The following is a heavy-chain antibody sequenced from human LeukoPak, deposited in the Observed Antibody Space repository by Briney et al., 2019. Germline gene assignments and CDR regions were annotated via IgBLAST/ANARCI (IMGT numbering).Heavy chain of an antibody. CDR1: GFTFSGYW. J-gene: IGHJ4*02. V-gene: IGHV3-74*01. Sequence: PGGSLRLSCAASGFTFSGYWMHWVRQAPGKGLVWVSRINNDGSYTSYADSVKGRFTISRDNSKNTLYLQMNSLRAEDTAVYYCAKHDGWNFDYWGQGTLVTVSS. CDR3: AKHDGWNFDY. D-gene: IGHD1-1*01. CDR2: INNDGSYT.